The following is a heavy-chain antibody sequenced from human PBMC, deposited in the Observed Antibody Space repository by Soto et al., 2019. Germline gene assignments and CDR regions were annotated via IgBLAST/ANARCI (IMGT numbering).Heavy chain of an antibody. D-gene: IGHD6-13*01. Sequence: QVQLVQSGAEVKKPGASVKVSCKASGYTFTSYGISWVRQAPGQGLEWMGWISAYNGNTNYAQKQQGRVTMTADTSTSTAYMELRSLISDDTAVYDGASHQAAAGTLGWFDPWGQGTLVTVSS. J-gene: IGHJ5*02. V-gene: IGHV1-18*04. CDR2: ISAYNGNT. CDR1: GYTFTSYG. CDR3: ASHQAAAGTLGWFDP.